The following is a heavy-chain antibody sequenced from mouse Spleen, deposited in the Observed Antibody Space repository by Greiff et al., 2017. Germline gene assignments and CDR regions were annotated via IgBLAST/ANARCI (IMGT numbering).Heavy chain of an antibody. CDR2: IDPANGNT. Sequence: EVQLVESGAELVKPGASVKLSCTASGFNIKDTYMHWVKQRPEQGLEWIGRIDPANGNTKYDPKFQGKATITADTSSNTAYLQLSGLTSEDTAVYYCAFYYGNPYYYAMDYWGQGTSVTVSS. D-gene: IGHD2-1*01. CDR3: AFYYGNPYYYAMDY. J-gene: IGHJ4*01. CDR1: GFNIKDTY. V-gene: IGHV14-3*02.